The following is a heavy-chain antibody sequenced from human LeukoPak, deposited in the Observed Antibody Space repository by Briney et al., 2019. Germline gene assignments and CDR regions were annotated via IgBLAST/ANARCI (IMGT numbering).Heavy chain of an antibody. D-gene: IGHD2-2*02. J-gene: IGHJ4*02. CDR1: GGSFSGYY. Sequence: SETLSLTSAVYGGSFSGYYWSWIRQPPGKGLEWIGEINHSGSTNYNPSLKSRVTISVDTSKNQFSLRLSSVTAADTAVYYCARELRYCSSTSCYTTPFDYWGQGTLVTVSS. CDR2: INHSGST. CDR3: ARELRYCSSTSCYTTPFDY. V-gene: IGHV4-34*01.